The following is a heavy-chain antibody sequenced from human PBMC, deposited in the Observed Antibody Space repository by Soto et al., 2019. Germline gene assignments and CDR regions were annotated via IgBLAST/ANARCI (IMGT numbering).Heavy chain of an antibody. CDR2: IWYDGSNK. J-gene: IGHJ5*02. Sequence: QVQLVESGGGVVQPGRSLRLCCAASGFTFSSYGMHWVRQAPGEGLEWVAVIWYDGSNKYYADSVKGRFTISRDNSKNTLCLEMNSLRAEDTAVYYCVRDGGYYGAVSYFDPWGQGSLVTVSS. CDR1: GFTFSSYG. D-gene: IGHD3-10*01. V-gene: IGHV3-33*01. CDR3: VRDGGYYGAVSYFDP.